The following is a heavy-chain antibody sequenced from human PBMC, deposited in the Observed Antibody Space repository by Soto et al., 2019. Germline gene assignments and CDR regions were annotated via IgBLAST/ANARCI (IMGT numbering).Heavy chain of an antibody. CDR3: ARNLKYCSSTSCYDYGMDV. Sequence: SETLSLTCTVSGGSISSYYWSWIRQPPGKGLEWIGYIYYSGSSNYNPSLKSRVTISVDTSKNQFSLKLSSVTAADTAVYYCARNLKYCSSTSCYDYGMDVWGQGTTVTVSS. D-gene: IGHD2-2*01. J-gene: IGHJ6*02. V-gene: IGHV4-59*01. CDR1: GGSISSYY. CDR2: IYYSGSS.